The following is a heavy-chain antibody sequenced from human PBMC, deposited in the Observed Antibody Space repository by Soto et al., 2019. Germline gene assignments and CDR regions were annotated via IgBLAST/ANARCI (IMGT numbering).Heavy chain of an antibody. CDR2: ISAYNGNT. D-gene: IGHD1-7*01. CDR1: GYTFTSYG. CDR3: ATVVGLTRTTRGAFDF. V-gene: IGHV1-18*01. Sequence: ASVKVSGKASGYTFTSYGISWVRQAPGQGLEWMGWISAYNGNTNYAQKLQGRVTMTTDTSTSTAYMELRSLRSDDTAVYYCATVVGLTRTTRGAFDFWGQGIMVTV. J-gene: IGHJ3*01.